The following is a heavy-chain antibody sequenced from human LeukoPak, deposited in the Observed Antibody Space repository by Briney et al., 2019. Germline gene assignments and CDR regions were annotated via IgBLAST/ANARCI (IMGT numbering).Heavy chain of an antibody. D-gene: IGHD6-19*01. CDR1: GGSISSGGYY. Sequence: SETLSLTCTVSGGSISSGGYYWSWIRQHPGKGPEWIGYIYYSGSTYYNPSLKSRVTISVDTSKNQFSLKLSSVTAADTAVYYCVSGSSGWLYFQHWGQGTLVTVSS. CDR2: IYYSGST. J-gene: IGHJ1*01. V-gene: IGHV4-31*03. CDR3: VSGSSGWLYFQH.